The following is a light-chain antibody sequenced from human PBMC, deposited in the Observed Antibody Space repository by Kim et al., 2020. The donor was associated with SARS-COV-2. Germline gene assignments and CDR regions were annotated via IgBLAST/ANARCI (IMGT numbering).Light chain of an antibody. CDR1: SSDVGDYNY. CDR2: GVS. CDR3: SSYTSSSTLYV. J-gene: IGLJ1*01. V-gene: IGLV2-14*01. Sequence: SITNSGSGTSSDVGDYNYGSWYQQHPGKAPKLMIYGVSTRPSGVSNRFSGSKSGNTASLTISGLQAEDEADYYCSSYTSSSTLYVFGTGTKVTVL.